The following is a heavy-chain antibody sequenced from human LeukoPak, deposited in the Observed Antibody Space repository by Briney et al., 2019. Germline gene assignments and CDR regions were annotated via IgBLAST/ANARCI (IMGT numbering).Heavy chain of an antibody. Sequence: ASVKVSCKASGYAFTTNAIHWVRQAPGQRLEWMGWINAGNGNTKYSQKFQGRVTITRDTSASTAYMELSSLRSEDTAVYYCARESGILLGDYWGQGTLVTVSS. D-gene: IGHD1-26*01. J-gene: IGHJ4*02. V-gene: IGHV1-3*01. CDR2: INAGNGNT. CDR1: GYAFTTNA. CDR3: ARESGILLGDY.